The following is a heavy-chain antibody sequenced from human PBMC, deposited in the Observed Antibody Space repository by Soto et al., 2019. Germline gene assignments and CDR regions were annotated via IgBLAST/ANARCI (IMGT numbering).Heavy chain of an antibody. CDR2: IIPNFGTP. J-gene: IGHJ5*02. Sequence: VQLVQSGAEVKKPGSSVKVSCKASGGIFSSYAVSWVRQAPGQGLEWMGGIIPNFGTPNYAQKFEGRVTLTADESTSTAYMELSSLRSEDTAVYYCATGEGGDYFYESGPWGQGTLVTVSS. CDR3: ATGEGGDYFYESGP. V-gene: IGHV1-69*01. D-gene: IGHD4-17*01. CDR1: GGIFSSYA.